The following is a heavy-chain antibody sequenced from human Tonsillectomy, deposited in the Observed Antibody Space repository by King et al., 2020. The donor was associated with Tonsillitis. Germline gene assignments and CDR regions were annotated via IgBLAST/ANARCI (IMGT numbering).Heavy chain of an antibody. V-gene: IGHV4-39*01. D-gene: IGHD3-22*01. Sequence: QLQESGPGLVKPSETLSLTCAVSGGSISSSNYYWGWIRQPPGKGLEWIGNIYYRGSTYYNPSLTSPVTISVDTSKNQFSLKLSSVTAADTAVYYCARLIYYESSGYHYYFDYWGQGTLVTVSS. J-gene: IGHJ4*02. CDR1: GGSISSSNYY. CDR2: IYYRGST. CDR3: ARLIYYESSGYHYYFDY.